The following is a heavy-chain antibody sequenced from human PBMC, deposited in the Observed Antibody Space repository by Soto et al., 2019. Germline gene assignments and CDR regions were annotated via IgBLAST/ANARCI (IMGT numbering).Heavy chain of an antibody. CDR2: IYYSGTT. V-gene: IGHV4-28*01. CDR3: ARREIQGPIDY. J-gene: IGHJ4*02. Sequence: SETLSLTCAVCGYRMSSSNWWGWIRQPPGKGLEWIGYIYYSGTTYYNPYLKSRVTMSVATSKNQFSLKLTSVTAVDTAVYYCARREIQGPIDYWGQGTLVTVSS. CDR1: GYRMSSSNW. D-gene: IGHD1-26*01.